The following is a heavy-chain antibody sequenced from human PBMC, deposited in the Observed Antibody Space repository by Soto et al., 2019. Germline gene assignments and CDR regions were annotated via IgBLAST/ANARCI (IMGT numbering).Heavy chain of an antibody. CDR3: ARDSVWFGELTSSSVGSWFDP. J-gene: IGHJ5*02. D-gene: IGHD3-10*01. Sequence: ETRSLTSTVAGGSISIYDSSLMRQPAGKGLEWIGRIYTSGSTNYNPSLKSRVTMSVDTSKNQFSLKLSSVTAADTAVYYCARDSVWFGELTSSSVGSWFDPWGQGTLVTVSS. V-gene: IGHV4-4*07. CDR1: GGSISIYD. CDR2: IYTSGST.